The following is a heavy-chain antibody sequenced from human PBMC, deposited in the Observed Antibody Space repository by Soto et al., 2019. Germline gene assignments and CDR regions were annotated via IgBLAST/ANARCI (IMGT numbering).Heavy chain of an antibody. CDR1: GFTFSTYA. V-gene: IGHV3-23*01. J-gene: IGHJ4*02. Sequence: EVQLLDSGGGLVQPGGSLRLSCAASGFTFSTYAMSWVRQAPGKGLEWVSTITGSGSSTYYADSVKGRFTISRDNSKNTLSLQMNSLRAEDTAVYYCAKDPYGDYGGVDYWGQGTLVTVSS. CDR3: AKDPYGDYGGVDY. CDR2: ITGSGSST. D-gene: IGHD4-17*01.